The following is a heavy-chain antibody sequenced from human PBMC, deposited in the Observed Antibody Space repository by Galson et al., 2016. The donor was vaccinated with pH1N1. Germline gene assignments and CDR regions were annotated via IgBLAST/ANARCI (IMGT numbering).Heavy chain of an antibody. CDR1: GYTLSRYY. CDR2: IDPSSGST. V-gene: IGHV1-46*03. J-gene: IGHJ4*02. CDR3: ARRYYFDY. Sequence: SVKVSCKASGYTLSRYYMHWLRQAPGQGLEWMGIIDPSSGSTTYAQKFQGRVTMTHDTATNTVYMELSSLRSDDTAVDHCARRYYFDYWGQGTLVAVAS.